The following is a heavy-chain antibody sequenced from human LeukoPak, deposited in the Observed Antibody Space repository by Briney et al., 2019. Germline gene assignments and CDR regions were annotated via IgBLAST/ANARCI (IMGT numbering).Heavy chain of an antibody. D-gene: IGHD2-21*02. CDR3: SRDRGGGDIYFDY. V-gene: IGHV3-48*03. J-gene: IGHJ4*02. CDR1: GFTFSSYG. CDR2: ISRSGATI. Sequence: GGSLRLSCAASGFTFSSYGMNWVRQAPGEGPGWVSYISRSGATIYYADSVKGRFTISRDNAQNSLYLQMSSLGAEDTAIYYSSRDRGGGDIYFDYWGQGTLVTVSS.